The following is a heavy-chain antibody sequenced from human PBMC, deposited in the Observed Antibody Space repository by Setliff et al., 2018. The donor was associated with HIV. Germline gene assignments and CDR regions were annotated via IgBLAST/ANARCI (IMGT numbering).Heavy chain of an antibody. CDR2: IKQEGSEK. J-gene: IGHJ4*02. Sequence: PGGSLRLSCAASGFIFSTNWMSWVRQAPGKGPEWVANIKQEGSEKNYVDSVKGRFTISRDNAKNSLYLQMNSLSVEDTAVYYCARDYWVAGLDSWGQGTLVTVSS. V-gene: IGHV3-7*01. CDR1: GFIFSTNW. CDR3: ARDYWVAGLDS. D-gene: IGHD6-19*01.